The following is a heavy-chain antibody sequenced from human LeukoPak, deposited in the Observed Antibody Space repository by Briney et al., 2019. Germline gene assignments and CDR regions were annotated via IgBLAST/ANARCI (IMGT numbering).Heavy chain of an antibody. CDR2: IKQDGSEG. Sequence: GGSLRLSCAASGFTFSDYWMTWVRQAPGKGLEWVANIKQDGSEGYYVDSVKGRFTVSRDNAKSSLYLQLNSLRAEDTAVYYCARGDQWLVPTPDYWGQGTLVTVSS. CDR1: GFTFSDYW. V-gene: IGHV3-7*01. D-gene: IGHD6-19*01. J-gene: IGHJ4*02. CDR3: ARGDQWLVPTPDY.